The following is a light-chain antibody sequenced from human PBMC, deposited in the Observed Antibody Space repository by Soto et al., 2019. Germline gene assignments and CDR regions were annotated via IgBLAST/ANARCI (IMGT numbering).Light chain of an antibody. CDR1: QSISGW. V-gene: IGKV1-5*01. CDR2: DAS. Sequence: DIQLTQSPSSRSASVGDRVTITCRASQSISGWLAWYQQKPGKAPKLLIYDASSLETGVPSRFSGNGSGTEFTLTISSLQSDDFATYYCQQYNSYLITFGQGTRLEIK. J-gene: IGKJ5*01. CDR3: QQYNSYLIT.